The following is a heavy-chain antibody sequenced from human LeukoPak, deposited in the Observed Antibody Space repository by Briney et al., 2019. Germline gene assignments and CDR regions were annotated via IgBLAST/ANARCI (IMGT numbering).Heavy chain of an antibody. CDR1: GGSISSGGYS. J-gene: IGHJ6*02. CDR2: IYHSGST. D-gene: IGHD5-12*01. CDR3: ARFRGRGGGYDYYYYYYGMDV. Sequence: SETLSLTCAVSGGSISSGGYSWSWIRQPPGKGLEWIGYIYHSGSTYYNPSLKSRVTISVDTSKNQFSLKLSSVTAADTAVYYCARFRGRGGGYDYYYYYYGMDVWGQGTTVTVSS. V-gene: IGHV4-30-2*05.